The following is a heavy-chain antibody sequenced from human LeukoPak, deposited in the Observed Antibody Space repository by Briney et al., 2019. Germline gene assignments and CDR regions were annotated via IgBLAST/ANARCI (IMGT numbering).Heavy chain of an antibody. CDR1: GYTFTGYY. Sequence: ASVKVSCKASGYTFTGYYMHWVRQAPGQGLEWMGWINPNSGGTNYAQKFQGRVIMTRDTSISTAYMELSGLRSDDTAVYYCARDVRGITMIHWFDPWGQGTLVTVSS. CDR3: ARDVRGITMIHWFDP. V-gene: IGHV1-2*02. CDR2: INPNSGGT. J-gene: IGHJ5*02. D-gene: IGHD3-22*01.